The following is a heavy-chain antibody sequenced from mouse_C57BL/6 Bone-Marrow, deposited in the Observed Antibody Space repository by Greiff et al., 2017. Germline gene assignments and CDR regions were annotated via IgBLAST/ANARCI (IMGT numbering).Heavy chain of an antibody. J-gene: IGHJ1*03. CDR2: INPNNGGT. V-gene: IGHV1-18*01. CDR3: ARKRGEWYFDV. Sequence: EVQLQQSGPELVKPGASVKIPCKASGYTFTDYNMDWVKQSHGKSLEWIGDINPNNGGTIYNQKFKGKATLTVDKSSSTAYMELRSLTSEDTAVYYCARKRGEWYFDVWGTGTTVTVSS. CDR1: GYTFTDYN.